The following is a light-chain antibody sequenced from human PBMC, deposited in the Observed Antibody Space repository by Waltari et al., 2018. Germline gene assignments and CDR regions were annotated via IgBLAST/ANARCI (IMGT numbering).Light chain of an antibody. CDR3: QQYNNWPWT. Sequence: ELVMTQSPVTLSLSPGERATLSCRASQSVSSNLAWYQQKPGQAPRLLIYGASTRANNVPLKFSGSGSGTEFTLTITDLLSEDFAIYYCQQYNNWPWTFGQGTKVEI. J-gene: IGKJ1*01. CDR2: GAS. V-gene: IGKV3-15*01. CDR1: QSVSSN.